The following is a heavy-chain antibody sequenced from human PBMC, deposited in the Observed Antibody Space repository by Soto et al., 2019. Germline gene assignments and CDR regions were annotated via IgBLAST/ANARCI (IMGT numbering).Heavy chain of an antibody. D-gene: IGHD3-10*01. V-gene: IGHV3-21*01. Sequence: GGSLRLSCAASGFTFTRYSMNWVRQAPGKGLEWVSSISSTTNYIYYADSMKGRFTVSRDNAKNSVYLEMNSLSAEDTALYYCAREFEDLTSNFDYWGQGTLVTVSS. CDR2: ISSTTNYI. J-gene: IGHJ4*02. CDR3: AREFEDLTSNFDY. CDR1: GFTFTRYS.